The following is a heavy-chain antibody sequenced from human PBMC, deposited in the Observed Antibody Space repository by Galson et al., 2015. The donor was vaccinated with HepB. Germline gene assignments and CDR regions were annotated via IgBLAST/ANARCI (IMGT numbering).Heavy chain of an antibody. D-gene: IGHD6-6*01. Sequence: SVKVSCKASGYTFTGYYMHWVRQAPGQGLEWMGWINPNSGGTNYAQKFQGRVTMTRDTSISTAYMGLSRLRSDDTAVYYCARDGYSSSRGGNWFDPWGQGTLVTVSS. CDR3: ARDGYSSSRGGNWFDP. J-gene: IGHJ5*02. V-gene: IGHV1-2*02. CDR2: INPNSGGT. CDR1: GYTFTGYY.